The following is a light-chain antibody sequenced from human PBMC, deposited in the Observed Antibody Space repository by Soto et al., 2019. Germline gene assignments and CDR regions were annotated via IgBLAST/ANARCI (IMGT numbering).Light chain of an antibody. CDR3: ATWDDSLSGYV. V-gene: IGLV1-47*01. CDR2: RNN. Sequence: QSVLTQPPSASGTPGQRVTISCSGSSSNIGSNYVYWYQQFPGTAPKLLIYRNNQWPSGVPDRFSGSKSGTSASLAISGLRSEDEADYYCATWDDSLSGYVFGTGTKLTVL. CDR1: SSNIGSNY. J-gene: IGLJ1*01.